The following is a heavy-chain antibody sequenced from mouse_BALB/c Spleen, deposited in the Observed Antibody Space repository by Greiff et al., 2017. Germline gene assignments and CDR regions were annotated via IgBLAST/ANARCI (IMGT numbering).Heavy chain of an antibody. CDR2: IWGDGST. J-gene: IGHJ4*01. CDR1: GFSLTGYG. CDR3: AREPLYYYGSYYAMDY. V-gene: IGHV2-6-7*01. D-gene: IGHD1-1*01. Sequence: QVQLKESGPGLVAPSQSLSITCTVSGFSLTGYGVNWVRQPPGKGLEWLGMIWGDGSTDYNSALKSRLSISKDNSKSQVFLKMNSLQTDDTARYYCAREPLYYYGSYYAMDYWGQGTSVTVSA.